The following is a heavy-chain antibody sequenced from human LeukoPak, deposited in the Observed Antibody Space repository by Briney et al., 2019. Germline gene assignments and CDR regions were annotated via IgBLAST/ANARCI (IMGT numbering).Heavy chain of an antibody. V-gene: IGHV3-30*02. CDR1: GFTFSSYG. Sequence: PGGSLRLSCAASGFTFSSYGMHWVRQAPGKGLEWVAFIRYDGSNKYYADSVKGRFTISRDNSKNTLYLQMNSLRAEDTAVYYCAKDREYCSGGSCYLFDYWGQGTLVTVSS. CDR3: AKDREYCSGGSCYLFDY. D-gene: IGHD2-15*01. J-gene: IGHJ4*02. CDR2: IRYDGSNK.